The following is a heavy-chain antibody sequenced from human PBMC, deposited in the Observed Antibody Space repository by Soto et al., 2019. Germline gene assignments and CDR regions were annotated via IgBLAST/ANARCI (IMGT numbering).Heavy chain of an antibody. J-gene: IGHJ4*02. CDR1: GFTFSSYA. Sequence: GGSLRLSCAVSGFTFSSYAMHWVRQAPGKGLEWVALISYDGSNTYYADSVKGRFTISRDNSKNTLYLQMNSLRAEDTSVYYCAKEGGLSGSYYISSSYYFDYWGQGTLVTVSS. V-gene: IGHV3-30*04. CDR2: ISYDGSNT. D-gene: IGHD1-26*01. CDR3: AKEGGLSGSYYISSSYYFDY.